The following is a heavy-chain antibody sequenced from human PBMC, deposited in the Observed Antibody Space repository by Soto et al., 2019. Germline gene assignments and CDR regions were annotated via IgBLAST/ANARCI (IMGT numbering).Heavy chain of an antibody. J-gene: IGHJ4*02. CDR3: AKVKEGASDY. V-gene: IGHV3-23*01. CDR1: GVTFSNYA. D-gene: IGHD1-26*01. CDR2: ISGSGERT. Sequence: WVFLRLSCGVSGVTFSNYAMSRVRQAPGKGLEWVSIISGSGERTYYADSVKGRFTISRDNSKNTLYLQMNSLRAEDTDVYYCAKVKEGASDYSGQRTLVTGSS.